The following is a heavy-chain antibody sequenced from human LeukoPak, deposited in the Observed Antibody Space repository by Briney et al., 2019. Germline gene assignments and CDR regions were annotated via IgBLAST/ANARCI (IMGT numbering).Heavy chain of an antibody. CDR3: ARQVGRSTRLDY. J-gene: IGHJ4*02. V-gene: IGHV1-69*02. D-gene: IGHD1-14*01. CDR2: IIPILGIA. CDR1: GGTFSSYT. Sequence: KVSCKASGGTFSSYTISWVRQGPGQGLEWMGRIIPILGIANYAQKFQGRVTITADKSTSTAYMELSSLRSEDTAVYYCARQVGRSTRLDYWGQGTLVTASS.